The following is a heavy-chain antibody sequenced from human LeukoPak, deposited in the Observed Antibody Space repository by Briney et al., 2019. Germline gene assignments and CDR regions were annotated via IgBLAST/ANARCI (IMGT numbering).Heavy chain of an antibody. CDR3: AKSILLTTFDS. V-gene: IGHV3-23*01. J-gene: IGHJ4*02. CDR2: ISGSGGST. Sequence: GGSLRLSCAASGFTFSSYTMSWVRQAPGKGLEWVSAISGSGGSTYYADSVRGRFTISRDNSKNTLYLQMDSLRAKDTAVYYCAKSILLTTFDSWGQGTLVTVSS. D-gene: IGHD4-11*01. CDR1: GFTFSSYT.